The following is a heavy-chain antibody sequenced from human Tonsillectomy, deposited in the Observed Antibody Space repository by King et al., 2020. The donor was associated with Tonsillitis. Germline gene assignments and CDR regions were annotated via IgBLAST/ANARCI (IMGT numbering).Heavy chain of an antibody. CDR3: ARGHCSSTSCYKGDWFDP. J-gene: IGHJ5*02. D-gene: IGHD2-2*02. V-gene: IGHV1-8*01. Sequence: QLVQSGAEVKKPGASVKVSCKASGYTFTSYDINWVRQATGQGLEWMGWMNPNSGNTGYAQKFQGRVTMTKNTSISTAYMELSSLRSEDTAVYYCARGHCSSTSCYKGDWFDPWGQGTLVTVSS. CDR1: GYTFTSYD. CDR2: MNPNSGNT.